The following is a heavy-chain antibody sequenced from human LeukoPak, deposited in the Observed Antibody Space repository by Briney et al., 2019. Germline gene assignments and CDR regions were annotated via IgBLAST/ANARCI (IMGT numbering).Heavy chain of an antibody. CDR1: GFTFSSPG. Sequence: GGSLRLFCAASGFTFSSPGMHWVRQAPGKGLEWVAVIWYDGSNKYYADSVKGRFTISRDNSKNTLYLQMNSLRAEDTAVYYCARDPTHAPYYDFWSGYAADYWGQGTLVTVSS. D-gene: IGHD3-3*01. J-gene: IGHJ4*02. CDR3: ARDPTHAPYYDFWSGYAADY. V-gene: IGHV3-33*08. CDR2: IWYDGSNK.